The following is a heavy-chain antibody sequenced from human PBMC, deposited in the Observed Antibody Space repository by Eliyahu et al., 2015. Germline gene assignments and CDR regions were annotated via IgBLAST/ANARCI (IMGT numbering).Heavy chain of an antibody. CDR1: GFTFSSYG. CDR3: AREEAPGTFTPPKFWYFDL. V-gene: IGHV3-30*03. Sequence: QVQLVESGGGVVQPGRSLRLSCAASGFTFSSYGXXWVRXAPGKGLEWVAVVSRTGNTQYYAGSVKGRFTISRDNSKNTVYXQMNSLRPEDTAVYYCAREEAPGTFTPPKFWYFDLWGRGTLVTVSS. D-gene: IGHD1-7*01. J-gene: IGHJ2*01. CDR2: VSRTGNTQ.